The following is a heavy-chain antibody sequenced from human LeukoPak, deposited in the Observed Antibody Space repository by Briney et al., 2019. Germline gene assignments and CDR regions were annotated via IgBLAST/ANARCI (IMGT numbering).Heavy chain of an antibody. Sequence: GGSLRLSCAASGFTFDDYAMHWVRQAPGKGLEWVSAISGSGGSTYYADSVKGRFTISRDNSKNTLYLQMNSLRAEDTAVYYCAKGNYYDSSGYSTYWGQGTLVTVSS. CDR3: AKGNYYDSSGYSTY. J-gene: IGHJ4*02. V-gene: IGHV3-23*01. D-gene: IGHD3-22*01. CDR1: GFTFDDYA. CDR2: ISGSGGST.